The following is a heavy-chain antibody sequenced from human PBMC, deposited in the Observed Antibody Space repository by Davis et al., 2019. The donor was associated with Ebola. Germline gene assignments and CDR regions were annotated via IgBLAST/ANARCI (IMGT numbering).Heavy chain of an antibody. CDR1: GFTFRAFG. CDR2: INWNVGST. D-gene: IGHD3-9*01. Sequence: GESLKIPCAASGFTFRAFGMHWVRQAPGQGLEWVSGINWNVGSTGYADSVKGRFTISRDNAKSSLYLQMNSLRAEDTALYHCARVNALTGYSRFDPWGQGTQVTVSS. CDR3: ARVNALTGYSRFDP. J-gene: IGHJ5*02. V-gene: IGHV3-20*01.